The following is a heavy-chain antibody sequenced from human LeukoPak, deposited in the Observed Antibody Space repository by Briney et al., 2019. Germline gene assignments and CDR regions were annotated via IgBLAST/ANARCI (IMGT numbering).Heavy chain of an antibody. D-gene: IGHD3-9*01. J-gene: IGHJ6*02. CDR3: ATQSKYYDILTGYRDYYYYGMDV. CDR2: INHSGST. V-gene: IGHV4-34*01. CDR1: GGSFSGYY. Sequence: PSETLSLTCAVYGGSFSGYYWSWIRQPPGKGLEWIGEINHSGSTNYNPSLKSRVTISVDTSKNQFSLKLSSVTAADTAVYYCATQSKYYDILTGYRDYYYYGMDVWGQGTTVTVSS.